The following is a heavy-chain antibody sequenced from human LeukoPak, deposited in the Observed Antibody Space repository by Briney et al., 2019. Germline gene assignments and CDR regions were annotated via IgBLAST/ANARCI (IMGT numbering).Heavy chain of an antibody. D-gene: IGHD3-22*01. V-gene: IGHV1-2*06. CDR2: INPNSGGT. CDR1: GYTFTGYY. J-gene: IGHJ4*02. Sequence: GASVKVSCKASGYTFTGYYMHWVRQAPGRGLEWMGRINPNSGGTNYAQKFQGRVTMTRDTSISTAYMELSRLRSDDTAVYYCARDYYYYDSSGYYYIPYYFDYWGQGTLVTVSS. CDR3: ARDYYYYDSSGYYYIPYYFDY.